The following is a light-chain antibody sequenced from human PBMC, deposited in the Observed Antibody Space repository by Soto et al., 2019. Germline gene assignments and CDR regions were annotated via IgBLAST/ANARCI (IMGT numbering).Light chain of an antibody. J-gene: IGKJ4*01. CDR2: AGT. CDR1: QDINSY. CDR3: QHLHVSPST. Sequence: QLTQSPSSLSASVGDRVTITCRASQDINSYLAWYQQKPGKAPNLLIYAGTSLQGGVPSRFSGSGSGTEFTLTISSLQPEDFATYYCQHLHVSPSTFVGGTKVE. V-gene: IGKV1-9*01.